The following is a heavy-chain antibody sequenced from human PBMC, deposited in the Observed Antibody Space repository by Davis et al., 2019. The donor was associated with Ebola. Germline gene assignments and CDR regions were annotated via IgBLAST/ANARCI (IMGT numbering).Heavy chain of an antibody. V-gene: IGHV4-59*01. J-gene: IGHJ2*01. D-gene: IGHD3-10*01. Sequence: SETLSLTCTVSADFFTTYYWNWSRQSPGKGLEWIGNIHSSGRTNYNPSLESRVSILVDTSKSQFSLRLNSMTAADTAVYYCARGGPEGFGERDWYFDLWGRGTLVTVSS. CDR3: ARGGPEGFGERDWYFDL. CDR2: IHSSGRT. CDR1: ADFFTTYY.